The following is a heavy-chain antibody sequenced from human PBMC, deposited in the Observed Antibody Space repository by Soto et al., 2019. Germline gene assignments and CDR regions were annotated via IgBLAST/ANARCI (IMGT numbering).Heavy chain of an antibody. D-gene: IGHD6-6*01. CDR1: GFTFSSYS. V-gene: IGHV3-21*01. CDR2: ISSSGTCI. J-gene: IGHJ5*02. Sequence: EVQLVESGGGLVKPGGSLRLSCAASGFTFSSYSMNWVRQAPGKGLDWVSSISSSGTCIYYAASVKGRFTVSRANAKNSTYLEMNSVRAEDHAVYFCAKSVAARLGWFDHWGQGTLVSVSS. CDR3: AKSVAARLGWFDH.